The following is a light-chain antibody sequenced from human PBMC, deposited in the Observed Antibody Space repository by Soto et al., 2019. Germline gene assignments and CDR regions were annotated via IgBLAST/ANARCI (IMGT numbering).Light chain of an antibody. Sequence: DIQMTQSPSTLSASVGDRVTITCRASQSISTWLAWYQQKPGKAPKLLIYMTSTLDSGVPSRSIGGASGKEFTLPISSWQPDDFATYSVQQNNSYPATFGQGTKVEIK. V-gene: IGKV1-5*03. CDR3: QQNNSYPAT. CDR1: QSISTW. J-gene: IGKJ1*01. CDR2: MTS.